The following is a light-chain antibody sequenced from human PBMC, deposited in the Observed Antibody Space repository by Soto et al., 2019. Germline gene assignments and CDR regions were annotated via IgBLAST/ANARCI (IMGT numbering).Light chain of an antibody. CDR2: EVS. CDR3: SSYAGSDNFV. V-gene: IGLV2-8*01. J-gene: IGLJ1*01. CDR1: SSDVGGYHY. Sequence: QSVLTQPPSASGSPGQSVTIACTGTSSDVGGYHYVSWYQQHPGKAPKLIIYEVSERPSGVPDRFPGSKSDNTASLTVSGLQAEDEADYYCSSYAGSDNFVFGTGTKVTVL.